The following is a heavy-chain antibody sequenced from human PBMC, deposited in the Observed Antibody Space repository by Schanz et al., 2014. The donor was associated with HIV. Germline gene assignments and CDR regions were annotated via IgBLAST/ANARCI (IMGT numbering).Heavy chain of an antibody. CDR2: IKQDGSEK. J-gene: IGHJ6*02. CDR1: GFTLSSYW. CDR3: ASTEFPYSSSSDYYYGMDV. Sequence: EVQLVESGGGLVQPGGSLRLSCAVSGFTLSSYWMNWVRQAPGKGLEWVANIKQDGSEKHYVDSVKGRFTISRDNAQNSLYLQMNSLRAGDTAVYYCASTEFPYSSSSDYYYGMDVWGQGTTVTVSS. V-gene: IGHV3-7*01. D-gene: IGHD6-6*01.